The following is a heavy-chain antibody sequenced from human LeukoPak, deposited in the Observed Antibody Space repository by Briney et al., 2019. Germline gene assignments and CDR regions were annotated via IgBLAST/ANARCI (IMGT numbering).Heavy chain of an antibody. CDR2: INPNSGGT. Sequence: ASVKVSCKASGYTFTGYYMHWVRQAPGQGLEWMGWINPNSGGTNYAQKFQGRVTMTRDTSISTAYMELSRLRSDDTAVYYCARGEVEHVGATLAFDCWGQGTLVTVSS. J-gene: IGHJ4*02. CDR3: ARGEVEHVGATLAFDC. V-gene: IGHV1-2*02. CDR1: GYTFTGYY. D-gene: IGHD1-26*01.